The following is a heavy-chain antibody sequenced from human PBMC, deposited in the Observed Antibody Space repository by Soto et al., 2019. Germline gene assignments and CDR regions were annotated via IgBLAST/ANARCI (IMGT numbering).Heavy chain of an antibody. CDR3: AKDRDDIGMVDACDI. V-gene: IGHV3-23*01. CDR2: ISGSGDTT. CDR1: GFTFSTYA. D-gene: IGHD2-15*01. J-gene: IGHJ3*02. Sequence: EVQLLESGGGFVQPGGSLRLSCAASGFTFSTYAMTWVRQGPGKGLEYLSAISGSGDTTYYPDAVKGCFNISKNNSKNTLYWQINGLRAEDKSIHYCAKDRDDIGMVDACDIWGLGTMVTVSS.